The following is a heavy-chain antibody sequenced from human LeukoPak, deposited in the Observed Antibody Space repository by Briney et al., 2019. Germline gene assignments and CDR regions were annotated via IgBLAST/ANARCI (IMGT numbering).Heavy chain of an antibody. D-gene: IGHD3-10*01. CDR2: IDWDDDK. V-gene: IGHV2-70*11. CDR1: GFSLSTSGMC. Sequence: RESGPALVKPTQTLTLTCTFSGFSLSTSGMCVSWIRQPPGKALEWLARIDWDDDKYYSTSLKTRLTISKDTSKNQVVLTMTNMDPVDTATYYCARSGHYGSGSYYTYWFDPWGQGTLVTVSS. J-gene: IGHJ5*02. CDR3: ARSGHYGSGSYYTYWFDP.